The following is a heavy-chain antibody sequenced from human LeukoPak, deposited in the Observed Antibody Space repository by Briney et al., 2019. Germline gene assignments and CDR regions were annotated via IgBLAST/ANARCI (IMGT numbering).Heavy chain of an antibody. J-gene: IGHJ3*02. CDR3: AIHSSGYFGAFDI. D-gene: IGHD3-22*01. V-gene: IGHV4-59*01. Sequence: SETLSLTCTVSGGSISSYYWSWIRQPPGKGPEWIGYIYYSGSTNYNPSLKSRVTISVDTSKNQFSLKLSSVTAADTAVYYCAIHSSGYFGAFDIWGQGTMVTVSS. CDR1: GGSISSYY. CDR2: IYYSGST.